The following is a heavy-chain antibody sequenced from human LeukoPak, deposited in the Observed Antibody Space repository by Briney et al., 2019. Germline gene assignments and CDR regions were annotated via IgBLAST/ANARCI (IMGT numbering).Heavy chain of an antibody. D-gene: IGHD2-15*01. CDR2: INHSGST. Sequence: PSETLSLTCAVYGGSFSGYYWSWIRQPPGKGLEWIGEINHSGSTNYNPSLKSRVTISADTSKNQFSLRLTSVTAADTAVYYCARFRGRSAYYLDYWGQGTLVTVSS. CDR1: GGSFSGYY. J-gene: IGHJ4*02. V-gene: IGHV4-34*01. CDR3: ARFRGRSAYYLDY.